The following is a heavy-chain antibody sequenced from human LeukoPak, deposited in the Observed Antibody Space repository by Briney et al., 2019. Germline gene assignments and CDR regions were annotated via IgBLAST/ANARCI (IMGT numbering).Heavy chain of an antibody. CDR2: ISSSGSTI. D-gene: IGHD3-22*01. J-gene: IGHJ4*02. V-gene: IGHV3-11*01. CDR1: GFTFSDYY. CDR3: ARDHYYYDSSGYYPPLDY. Sequence: GGSLRLSRAASGFTFSDYYMSWIRQAPGKGLEWVSYISSSGSTIYYADSVKGRFTTSRDNAKNSLYLQMNSLRAEDTAVYYCARDHYYYDSSGYYPPLDYWGQGTLVTVSS.